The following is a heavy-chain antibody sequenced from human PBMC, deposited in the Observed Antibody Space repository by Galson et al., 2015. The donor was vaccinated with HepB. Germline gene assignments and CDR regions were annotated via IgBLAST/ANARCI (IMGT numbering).Heavy chain of an antibody. CDR1: GDSVSTNSVT. J-gene: IGHJ6*02. Sequence: CAISGDSVSTNSVTWNRITQSPSRGLEWLGRTYYRSNWYHDYAVSVKSRITINPDTSNNQFSLQLNSVTPEDTAIYYCARGYSGAGRWGMDVWGRGTTVTVSS. CDR3: ARGYSGAGRWGMDV. V-gene: IGHV6-1*01. CDR2: TYYRSNWYH. D-gene: IGHD5-12*01.